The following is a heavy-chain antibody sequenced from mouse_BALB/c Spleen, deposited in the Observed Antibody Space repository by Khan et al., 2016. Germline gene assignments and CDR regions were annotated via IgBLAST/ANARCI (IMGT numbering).Heavy chain of an antibody. J-gene: IGHJ2*01. V-gene: IGHV3-5*02. D-gene: IGHD4-1*01. CDR3: AGYWDRFDY. Sequence: EVQLQESGPGLVKPSQTVSLTCTVTGISITTGNYRWSWIRQFPGNKLEWIGYIYYSGTITYNPSLTSRTTITRDTSKNQFFLEMNSLTAEDTATYYCAGYWDRFDYWGQGTTLTVSS. CDR1: GISITTGNYR. CDR2: IYYSGTI.